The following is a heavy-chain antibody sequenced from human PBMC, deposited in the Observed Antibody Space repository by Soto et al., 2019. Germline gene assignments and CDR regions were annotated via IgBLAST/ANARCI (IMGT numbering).Heavy chain of an antibody. CDR3: ARDHYVYDILTGYGYSYGMDF. CDR1: GGSITSYY. J-gene: IGHJ6*02. D-gene: IGHD3-9*01. Sequence: PSETLSLTCTVSGGSITSYYWSWIRQPPGKGLEWFGYIYFSGSANYNPSLKSRVTISVDTSKNQFSLKLSSVTAADTAVYYCARDHYVYDILTGYGYSYGMDFWGQGTMVTVSS. CDR2: IYFSGSA. V-gene: IGHV4-59*12.